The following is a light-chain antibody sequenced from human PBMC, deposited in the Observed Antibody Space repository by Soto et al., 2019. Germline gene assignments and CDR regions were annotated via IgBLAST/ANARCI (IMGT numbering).Light chain of an antibody. CDR3: QQYDSSPPIT. J-gene: IGKJ5*01. V-gene: IGKV3-20*01. CDR1: QSVSTN. CDR2: DAS. Sequence: EIVMTQSPANLSVSPGEKATLSCMASQSVSTNLAWYQQRFGQAPRLLIYDASRRATGIPDRFSGSGSGTDFTLTISGLEPEDFAVYYCQQYDSSPPITFGQGTRLEIK.